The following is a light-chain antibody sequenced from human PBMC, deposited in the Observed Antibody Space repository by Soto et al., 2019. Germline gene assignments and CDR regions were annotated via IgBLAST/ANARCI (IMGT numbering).Light chain of an antibody. V-gene: IGLV2-14*03. CDR3: TSSTSRHTYV. CDR2: DVS. CDR1: SSDVGGYNY. J-gene: IGLJ1*01. Sequence: QSALTQPASVSGSPGQSVTISCTGTSSDVGGYNYVSWYQQHPDKAPRLMIYDVSNRPSGVSDRFSGSKSGDTASLTISVLQAEDDADYCCTSSTSRHTYVFGTGTKVTGL.